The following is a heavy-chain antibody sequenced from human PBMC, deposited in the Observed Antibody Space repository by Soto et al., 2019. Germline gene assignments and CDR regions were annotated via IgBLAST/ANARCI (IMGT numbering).Heavy chain of an antibody. CDR1: GGSISSYY. CDR3: ARLGDYYQAFDY. Sequence: SETLSLTCTVSGGSISSYYWSWIRQPPGRGLEWIGYIYYSGSTNYNPSLKSRVTISVDTSKNQFSLKLSSVTAADTALYYCARLGDYYQAFDYWGQGALVTVSS. CDR2: IYYSGST. J-gene: IGHJ4*01. V-gene: IGHV4-59*08. D-gene: IGHD3-22*01.